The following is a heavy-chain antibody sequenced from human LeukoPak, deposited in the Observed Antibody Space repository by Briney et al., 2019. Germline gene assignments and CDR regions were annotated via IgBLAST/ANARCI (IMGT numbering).Heavy chain of an antibody. CDR2: ISSSGSTI. CDR3: AKDLWRAKDNVDQRMVFDY. CDR1: GFTFSSYE. V-gene: IGHV3-48*03. D-gene: IGHD3-3*01. Sequence: PGGSLRLSCAASGFTFSSYEMNWVRQAPGKGLEWVSYISSSGSTIYYADSVKGRFTISRDNAKNSLYLQMNSLRAEDTAVYYCAKDLWRAKDNVDQRMVFDYWGQGTLVTVSS. J-gene: IGHJ4*02.